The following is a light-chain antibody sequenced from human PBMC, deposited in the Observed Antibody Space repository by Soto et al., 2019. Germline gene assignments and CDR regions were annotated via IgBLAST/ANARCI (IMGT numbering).Light chain of an antibody. J-gene: IGKJ4*01. CDR2: GAP. Sequence: EIIMVQSPATLSVSPGEGATLSCRASQSLSGNLAWYQQKPGQAPRLLISGAPTRARGIPARFSGGGSGTEFTLTISSLQSEDFAVYFCQQYNEWPRTFGGGTRVEIK. CDR1: QSLSGN. CDR3: QQYNEWPRT. V-gene: IGKV3D-15*01.